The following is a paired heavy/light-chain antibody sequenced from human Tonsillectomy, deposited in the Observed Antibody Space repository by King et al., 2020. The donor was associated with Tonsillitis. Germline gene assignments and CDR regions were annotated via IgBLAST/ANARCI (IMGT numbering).Heavy chain of an antibody. V-gene: IGHV4-4*02. J-gene: IGHJ5*02. CDR2: ISHSGST. CDR3: TRVLIGTFDP. D-gene: IGHD3-16*01. CDR1: GGSISSSNW. Sequence: QVQLQESGPGLVKPSGTLSLTCAVSGGSISSSNWWSWVRQSPGKGLEWIGEISHSGSTIYNPSLKSRLTISEDKSKNKFSLKLISVTAADTAVYYCTRVLIGTFDPWGQGTLVTVSS.
Light chain of an antibody. CDR1: QSISSY. CDR3: QQSYSTPAT. Sequence: DIQLTQSPSSLSASVGDRVTITCRASQSISSYLNWYQQKPGKAPKLLIYAASNLQSGVPSRFSGSGYGTDFTLTISSLQPEDFATYYCQQSYSTPATFGQGTRLEI. V-gene: IGKV1-39*01. CDR2: AAS. J-gene: IGKJ5*01.